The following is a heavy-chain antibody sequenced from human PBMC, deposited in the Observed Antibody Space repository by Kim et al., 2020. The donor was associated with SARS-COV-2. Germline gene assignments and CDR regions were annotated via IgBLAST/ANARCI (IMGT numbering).Heavy chain of an antibody. CDR2: GNT. J-gene: IGHJ4*02. CDR3: ADSSGCRY. Sequence: GNTYSTDPVKGRFTISRDSFKNTLYLQMNSLGVEDTAVYYCADSSGCRYWGQGILVTVST. V-gene: IGHV3-23*01. D-gene: IGHD2-15*01.